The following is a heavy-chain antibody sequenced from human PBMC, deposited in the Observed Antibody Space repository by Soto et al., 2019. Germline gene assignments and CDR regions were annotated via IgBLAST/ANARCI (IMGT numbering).Heavy chain of an antibody. CDR2: ISAYNGNT. CDR3: ARDHGSGKNLGRWEDY. V-gene: IGHV1-18*01. D-gene: IGHD3-10*01. J-gene: IGHJ4*02. Sequence: QVQLVQSGAEVKKPGASVKVSCKASGYTFTSYGISWVRQAPGQGLEWMGWISAYNGNTNYAQKLQGRVIMTRDTSTSTAYMELRSLRSDDTAVYYCARDHGSGKNLGRWEDYWGQGTLGHRLL. CDR1: GYTFTSYG.